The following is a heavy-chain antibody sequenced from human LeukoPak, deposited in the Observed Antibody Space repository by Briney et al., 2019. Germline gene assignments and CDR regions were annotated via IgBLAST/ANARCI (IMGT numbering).Heavy chain of an antibody. CDR1: GYTFTGYY. CDR3: ARDPQYTFGYPTYDY. Sequence: ASVKVSCKASGYTFTGYYMHWVRQAPGQGLEWMGWINPNSGGTNYAQKFQGRATMTRDPSISTLYMDLSGLTPDDTAVYYCARDPQYTFGYPTYDYWGQGTLVTVSS. CDR2: INPNSGGT. D-gene: IGHD2-2*03. J-gene: IGHJ4*02. V-gene: IGHV1-2*02.